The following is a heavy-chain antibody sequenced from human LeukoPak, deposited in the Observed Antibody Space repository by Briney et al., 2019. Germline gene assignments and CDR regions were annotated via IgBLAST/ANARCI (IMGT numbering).Heavy chain of an antibody. CDR1: GYTFTSYA. V-gene: IGHV1-3*01. CDR3: AGDPGQPKSYYYYGMDV. CDR2: INAGNGNT. J-gene: IGHJ6*02. Sequence: ASVKVSCKASGYTFTSYAMHWVRQAPGQRLEWMGWINAGNGNTKYSQKFQGRVTITRDTSTSTAYMELRSLRSDDTAVYYCAGDPGQPKSYYYYGMDVWGQGTTVTVSS. D-gene: IGHD2-2*01.